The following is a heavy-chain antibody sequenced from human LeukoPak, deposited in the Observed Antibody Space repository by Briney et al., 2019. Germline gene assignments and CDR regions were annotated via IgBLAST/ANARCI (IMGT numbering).Heavy chain of an antibody. CDR3: ARAIVGATKGDY. CDR2: ISYDGSNK. CDR1: GFTFSSYA. V-gene: IGHV3-30-3*01. J-gene: IGHJ4*02. Sequence: PGGSLRLSCAASGFTFSSYAMHWVRQAPGKGLEWVAVISYDGSNKYYADSVKGRFTISRGNSKNTLYLQMNSLRAEDTAVYYCARAIVGATKGDYWGQGTLVTVSS. D-gene: IGHD1-26*01.